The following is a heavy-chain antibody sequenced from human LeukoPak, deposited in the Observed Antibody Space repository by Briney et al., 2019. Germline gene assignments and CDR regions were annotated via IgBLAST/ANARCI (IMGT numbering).Heavy chain of an antibody. Sequence: PGGSLRLSCAASGFTFSIYGMHWVRQAPGKGLEWVAVISYDGSNKYYADSVKGRFTISRDNSKNTLYLQMNSLRAEDTAVYYCAKDSNYYDSTAFDIWGQGTMVTVAS. CDR2: ISYDGSNK. V-gene: IGHV3-30*18. CDR3: AKDSNYYDSTAFDI. CDR1: GFTFSIYG. D-gene: IGHD3-22*01. J-gene: IGHJ3*02.